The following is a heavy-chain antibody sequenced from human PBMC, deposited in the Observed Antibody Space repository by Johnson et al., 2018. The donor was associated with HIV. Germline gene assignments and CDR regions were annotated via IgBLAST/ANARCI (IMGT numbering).Heavy chain of an antibody. CDR3: ARDGRDLVTRGSFDV. D-gene: IGHD3-9*01. V-gene: IGHV3-64*01. J-gene: IGHJ3*01. CDR2: ISSNGGST. Sequence: MLLVESGGGLVQPGGSLRLSCAASGFTFSSYAMHWVRQAPGKGLEYVSAISSNGGSTYYANSVKGRFTISRDNSKNTVYLQMGSLRAEDMAVYYCARDGRDLVTRGSFDVWGQGTVVTVSS. CDR1: GFTFSSYA.